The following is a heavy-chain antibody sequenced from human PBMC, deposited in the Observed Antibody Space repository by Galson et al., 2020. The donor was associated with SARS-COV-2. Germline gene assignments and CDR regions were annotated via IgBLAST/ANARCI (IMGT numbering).Heavy chain of an antibody. CDR2: IYYSGST. J-gene: IGHJ6*02. CDR3: ARGVVHAGFYGMDV. V-gene: IGHV4-59*01. Sequence: SQTLSLTCTVSGGSISSYYWSWIRQPPGKGLEWTGYIYYSGSTNYNPSLKSRVTISVDTSKNQFSLKLSSVTAADTAVYYCARGVVHAGFYGMDVWGQGTTVTVSS. D-gene: IGHD2-15*01. CDR1: GGSISSYY.